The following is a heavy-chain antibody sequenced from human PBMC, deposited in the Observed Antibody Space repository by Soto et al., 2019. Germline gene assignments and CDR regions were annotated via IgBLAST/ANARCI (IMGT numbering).Heavy chain of an antibody. CDR3: ARDSPVWAAGALKGGFDY. CDR2: IYTSGST. V-gene: IGHV4-4*07. D-gene: IGHD6-13*01. Sequence: SESLSRPGSASGGSIRGGYWRRSRQPAGKGLEWIGRIYTSGSTNYNPSLKSRVTMSVDTSKNQFSLKLSSVTAADTAVYYCARDSPVWAAGALKGGFDYWGQGTLVTVSS. CDR1: GGSIRGGY. J-gene: IGHJ4*02.